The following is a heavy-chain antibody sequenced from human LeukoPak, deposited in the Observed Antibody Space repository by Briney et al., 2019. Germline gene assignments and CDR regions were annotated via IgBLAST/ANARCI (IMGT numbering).Heavy chain of an antibody. CDR2: IKEDGSEK. Sequence: QSGGSLRLSCEGSGFSFSSYGMNWVRQAPGKGLEWMANIKEDGSEKHYADSVRGRFTISRDNAEKSLSLQMDNLRVEDTAVYYCARAGVTTIRGAVTTFPFGSWGQGTWVTVSS. D-gene: IGHD4-11*01. CDR1: GFSFSSYG. CDR3: ARAGVTTIRGAVTTFPFGS. J-gene: IGHJ4*02. V-gene: IGHV3-7*01.